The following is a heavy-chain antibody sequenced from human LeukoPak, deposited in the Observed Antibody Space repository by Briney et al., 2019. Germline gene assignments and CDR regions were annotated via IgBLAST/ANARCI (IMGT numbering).Heavy chain of an antibody. D-gene: IGHD1-26*01. CDR3: ATSGNYYLKY. V-gene: IGHV3-23*01. CDR2: ISGSGGST. Sequence: PGGSLRLSCAASGFTFSSYAMSWVRQAPGKGLEWVSAISGSGGSTHYADSVKGRFTISRDNSENALSLQMNSLRDEDTAVYYCATSGNYYLKYWGQGTLVTVSS. CDR1: GFTFSSYA. J-gene: IGHJ4*02.